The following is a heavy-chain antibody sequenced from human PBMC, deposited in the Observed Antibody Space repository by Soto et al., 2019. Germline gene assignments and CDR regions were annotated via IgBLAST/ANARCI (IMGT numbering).Heavy chain of an antibody. J-gene: IGHJ4*02. Sequence: PGGSLRLSCAASGFTFDDYAMHWVRQAPGKGLEWVSGISWNSGSIGYADSVKGRFTISRDNSKNTLYLQMNSLRAEDTAVYYCARGLRRITMIVEGYFDYWGQGTLVTVSS. V-gene: IGHV3-9*01. D-gene: IGHD3-22*01. CDR1: GFTFDDYA. CDR3: ARGLRRITMIVEGYFDY. CDR2: ISWNSGSI.